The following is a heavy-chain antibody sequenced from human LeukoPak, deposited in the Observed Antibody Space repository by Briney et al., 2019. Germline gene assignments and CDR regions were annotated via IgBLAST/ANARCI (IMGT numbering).Heavy chain of an antibody. V-gene: IGHV1-46*03. J-gene: IGHJ4*02. D-gene: IGHD5-18*01. CDR2: INPSGSST. CDR1: GYTFTSYY. CDR3: ASGYSYEVPDY. Sequence: GASVKVSCKASGYTFTSYYMHWVRQAPGQGLEWMGIINPSGSSTSYAQKFQGRVTMTRDTSTRTVYMELSSLRAEDTAVYYCASGYSYEVPDYWGQGTLVTVSS.